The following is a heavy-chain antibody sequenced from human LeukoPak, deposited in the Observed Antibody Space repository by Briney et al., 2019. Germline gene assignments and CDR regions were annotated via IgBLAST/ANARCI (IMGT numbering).Heavy chain of an antibody. J-gene: IGHJ6*02. V-gene: IGHV3-7*03. Sequence: GGSLRLSCAASGFTFSSYWMSWVRQAPGKGLEWVANIKQDGSEKYYVDSVKGRFTISRDNAKNSLYLQMNSLRAEDTAVYYCARDPYDFWSGYPLYYYGMDVWGQGTTVTVSS. CDR2: IKQDGSEK. CDR3: ARDPYDFWSGYPLYYYGMDV. CDR1: GFTFSSYW. D-gene: IGHD3-3*01.